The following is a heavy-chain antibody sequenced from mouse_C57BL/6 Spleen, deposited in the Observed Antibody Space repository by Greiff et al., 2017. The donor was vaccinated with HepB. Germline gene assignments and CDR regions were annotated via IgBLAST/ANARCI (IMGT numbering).Heavy chain of an antibody. J-gene: IGHJ1*03. D-gene: IGHD1-1*01. CDR2: IDPEDGDT. Sequence: VQLQQSGAELVRPGASVKLSCTASGFNIKDYYMHWVKQRPEQGLEWIGRIDPEDGDTEYAPKFQGKATMTADTSSNTAYLQLSSLTSEDTAVYYCTSITTVDDWYFDVWGTGTTVTVSS. CDR1: GFNIKDYY. CDR3: TSITTVDDWYFDV. V-gene: IGHV14-1*01.